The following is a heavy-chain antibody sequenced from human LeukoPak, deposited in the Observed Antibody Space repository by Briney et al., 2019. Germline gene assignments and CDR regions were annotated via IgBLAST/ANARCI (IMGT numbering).Heavy chain of an antibody. CDR2: INPNSGGT. CDR1: GYTFTGYY. J-gene: IGHJ3*02. D-gene: IGHD6-19*01. CDR3: ARALLTRYSSGRHAFDI. Sequence: HRASVKVSCKASGYTFTGYYMHWVRQAPGQGLEWMGWINPNSGGTNYAQKFQGWVTMTRDTSISTAYMEPSRLRSDDTAVYYCARALLTRYSSGRHAFDIWGQGTMVTVSS. V-gene: IGHV1-2*04.